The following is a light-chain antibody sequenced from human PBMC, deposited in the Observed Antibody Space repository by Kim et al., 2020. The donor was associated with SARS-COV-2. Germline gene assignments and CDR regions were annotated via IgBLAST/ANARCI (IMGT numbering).Light chain of an antibody. CDR3: CSYAGSTSLV. CDR2: EGS. CDR1: SSDVGNYNL. J-gene: IGLJ2*01. Sequence: QSALTQAASVSGSPGQSITISCSGTSSDVGNYNLVSWYQQHPDKAPKLIIYEGSKRPSGVSNRFSGSKSGNTASLTISGLQAEDEGVYYCCSYAGSTSLVFGGGTKLTVL. V-gene: IGLV2-23*01.